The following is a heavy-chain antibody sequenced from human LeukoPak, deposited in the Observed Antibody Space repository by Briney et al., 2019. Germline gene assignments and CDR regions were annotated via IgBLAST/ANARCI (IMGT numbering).Heavy chain of an antibody. CDR2: LWYDGSNK. J-gene: IGHJ4*02. CDR1: GFTFSSYG. Sequence: GGSLRLSCAASGFTFSSYGMHWVRQAPGKGLEWVAVLWYDGSNKYYADSGKGRFTISRDNSKNTLYLQMNGLRAEDTAVYYCARDRFRVATLGGFDYWGQGTLVTVSS. D-gene: IGHD4-23*01. CDR3: ARDRFRVATLGGFDY. V-gene: IGHV3-33*01.